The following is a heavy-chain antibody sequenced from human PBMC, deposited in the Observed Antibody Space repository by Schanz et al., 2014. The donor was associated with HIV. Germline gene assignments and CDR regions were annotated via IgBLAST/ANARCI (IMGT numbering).Heavy chain of an antibody. CDR1: GFTFSNSA. CDR3: ANEEVPNDY. V-gene: IGHV3-23*01. Sequence: EVQLLESGGVLVQPGGSLRLSCVVSGFTFSNSAMSWVRQAPGKGLEWVSVISASGASTFYADSVKGRFSISRDNSKNTLYLQMSSLRVEDTAVYYCANEEVPNDYWGQGTLVTVSS. CDR2: ISASGAST. J-gene: IGHJ4*02.